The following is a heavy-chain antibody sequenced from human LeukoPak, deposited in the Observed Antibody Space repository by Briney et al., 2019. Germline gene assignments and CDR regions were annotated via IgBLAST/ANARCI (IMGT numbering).Heavy chain of an antibody. D-gene: IGHD2-15*01. V-gene: IGHV3-49*04. J-gene: IGHJ4*02. CDR3: TRVSLVAASVFFDY. CDR1: GFTFGDYA. CDR2: IRSKAYGGTT. Sequence: GGSLRLSCTCSGFTFGDYAMSWVRQAPGKGLEWVSFIRSKAYGGTTEYAASVKGRFTISRDDSKSIAYLQMNSLKTEDTAVYYCTRVSLVAASVFFDYWGQGSLVTVSS.